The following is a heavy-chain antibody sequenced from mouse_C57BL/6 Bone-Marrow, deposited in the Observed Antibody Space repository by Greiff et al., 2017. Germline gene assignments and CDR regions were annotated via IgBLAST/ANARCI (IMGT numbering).Heavy chain of an antibody. CDR1: GYSITSGYY. CDR2: ISYDGSN. V-gene: IGHV3-6*01. D-gene: IGHD1-2*01. Sequence: EVKLMESGPGLVKPSQSLSLTCSVTGYSITSGYYWNWIRQFPGNKLEWMGYISYDGSNNYNPSLKNPISITRYTSKNQFFLKLNSVTTEDTAKYYCAGGATAPWYFDVWGTGTTVTVSS. J-gene: IGHJ1*03. CDR3: AGGATAPWYFDV.